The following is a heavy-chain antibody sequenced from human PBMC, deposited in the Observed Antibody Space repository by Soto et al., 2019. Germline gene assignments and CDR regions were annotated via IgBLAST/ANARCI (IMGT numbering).Heavy chain of an antibody. CDR1: GFTFSSYW. CDR2: IKQDGSEK. Sequence: GGSLRLSCAASGFTFSSYWMSWVRQAPGKGLEWVANIKQDGSEKYYVDSVKGRFTISRDNAKNSLYLQMNSLRAEDTAVYYCARDTEYQLPYPSYGMDVWGQGTTVTVSS. CDR3: ARDTEYQLPYPSYGMDV. V-gene: IGHV3-7*01. D-gene: IGHD2-2*02. J-gene: IGHJ6*02.